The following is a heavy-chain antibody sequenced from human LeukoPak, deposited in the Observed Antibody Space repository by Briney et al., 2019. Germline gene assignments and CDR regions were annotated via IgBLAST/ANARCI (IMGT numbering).Heavy chain of an antibody. Sequence: GVSLRLSCAASGFTFISYAMNGVRQAPGKGLEGVSTISGSGSSTYYADYGKGRLTSYRDNSKNTLYLQMNSLRAEDTAVYHCAKGRYYYDNSDAFEIWGQGTMVTVSS. CDR1: GFTFISYA. CDR3: AKGRYYYDNSDAFEI. V-gene: IGHV3-23*01. CDR2: ISGSGSST. D-gene: IGHD3-22*01. J-gene: IGHJ3*02.